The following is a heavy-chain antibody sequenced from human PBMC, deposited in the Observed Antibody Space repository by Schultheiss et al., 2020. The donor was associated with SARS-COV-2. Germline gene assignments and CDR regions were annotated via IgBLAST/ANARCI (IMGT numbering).Heavy chain of an antibody. J-gene: IGHJ4*02. D-gene: IGHD6-19*01. CDR1: GGSFSGYY. V-gene: IGHV4-39*01. CDR2: IYYSGST. Sequence: GSLRLSCAVYGGSFSGYYWGWIRQPPGKGLEWIGSIYYSGSTYYNPSLKSRVTISVDTSKNQFSLKLSSVTAADTAVYYCARHRDSSGWDYWGQGTLVTVSS. CDR3: ARHRDSSGWDY.